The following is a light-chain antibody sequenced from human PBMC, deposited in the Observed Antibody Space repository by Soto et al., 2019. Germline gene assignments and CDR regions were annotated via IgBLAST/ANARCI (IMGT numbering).Light chain of an antibody. Sequence: NFMLTQPHSVSESPGKTVTISCTGSSGSIASNYVQWYQQRPGSAPTTVIYEDNQRPSGVPDRFSGSIDSSSNSASLTISGLKTEDEADYYCQSYDSSNVVFGGGTKATVL. CDR2: EDN. V-gene: IGLV6-57*02. CDR3: QSYDSSNVV. J-gene: IGLJ2*01. CDR1: SGSIASNY.